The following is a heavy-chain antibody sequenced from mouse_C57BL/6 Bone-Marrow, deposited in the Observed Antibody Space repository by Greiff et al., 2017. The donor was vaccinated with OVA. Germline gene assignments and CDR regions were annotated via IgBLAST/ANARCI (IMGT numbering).Heavy chain of an antibody. J-gene: IGHJ4*01. CDR3: ARPFITTVVATDYAMDY. V-gene: IGHV5-6*01. D-gene: IGHD1-1*01. Sequence: EVHLVESGGDLVKPGGSLKLSCAASGFTFSSYGMSWVRQTPDKRLEWVATISSGGSYTYYPDSVKGRFTISRDNAKNTLYLQMSSLKSEDTAMYYCARPFITTVVATDYAMDYWGQGTSVTVSS. CDR1: GFTFSSYG. CDR2: ISSGGSYT.